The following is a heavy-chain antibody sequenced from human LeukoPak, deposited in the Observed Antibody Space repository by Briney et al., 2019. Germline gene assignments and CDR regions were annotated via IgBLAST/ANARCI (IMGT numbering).Heavy chain of an antibody. CDR2: ITTAGDT. D-gene: IGHD6-13*01. V-gene: IGHV3-13*04. CDR3: ARTGSSWYSFDY. CDR1: GFTFSTYD. J-gene: IGHJ4*02. Sequence: GGSPRLSCAASGFTFSTYDMHWVRQGAGKGLEWVSAITTAGDTYYPGSVKGRFTISRENVENSLYLQMNSLRAGDTAVYYCARTGSSWYSFDYWGQGTLVTVSS.